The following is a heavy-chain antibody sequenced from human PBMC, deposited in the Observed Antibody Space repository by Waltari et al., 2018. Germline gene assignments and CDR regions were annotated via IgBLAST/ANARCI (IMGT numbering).Heavy chain of an antibody. D-gene: IGHD2-8*01. J-gene: IGHJ6*03. CDR2: ILPMFGTA. CDR3: ARGTKYCTNGVCYHYYYMDV. Sequence: QVQLVQSGAEVKKPGSSVKVSCKAPGGTFSNYAITWVRQAPGQGLEWMGRILPMFGTANYAQNFQGRVTITADKSTSTGYMELSSLTSEDTAIYYCARGTKYCTNGVCYHYYYMDVWGKGTTVTISS. V-gene: IGHV1-69*13. CDR1: GGTFSNYA.